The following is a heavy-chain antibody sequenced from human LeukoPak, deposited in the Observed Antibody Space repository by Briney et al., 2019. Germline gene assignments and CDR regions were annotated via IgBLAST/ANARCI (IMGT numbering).Heavy chain of an antibody. CDR2: ISYDGSNK. J-gene: IGHJ4*02. Sequence: PGGSLRLSCAASGFTFSSYGMHWVRQAPGKGLEWVAVISYDGSNKYYADSVKGRFTISRDNSKNTLYLQMNSLRAEDAAVYYCAEEYSSGRWFDYWGQGTLVTVSS. D-gene: IGHD3-22*01. CDR3: AEEYSSGRWFDY. CDR1: GFTFSSYG. V-gene: IGHV3-30*18.